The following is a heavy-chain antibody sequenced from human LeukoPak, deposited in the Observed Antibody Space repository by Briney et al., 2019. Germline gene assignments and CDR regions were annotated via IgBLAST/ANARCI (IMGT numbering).Heavy chain of an antibody. J-gene: IGHJ5*02. CDR3: AKGHGSGGT. CDR2: ISWNSGSI. Sequence: GGSLRLSCAASGFTFDDYAMHWVRQAPGKGLEWVSGISWNSGSIGYADSVKGRFTISRDNAKNSLYLQMNSLRAEDTALYYCAKGHGSGGTWGQGTLVTVPS. CDR1: GFTFDDYA. D-gene: IGHD2-8*02. V-gene: IGHV3-9*01.